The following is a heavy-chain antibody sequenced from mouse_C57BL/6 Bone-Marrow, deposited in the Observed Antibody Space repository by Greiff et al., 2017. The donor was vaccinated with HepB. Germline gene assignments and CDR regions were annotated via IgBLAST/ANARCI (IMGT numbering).Heavy chain of an antibody. CDR2: ISSGGSYT. J-gene: IGHJ2*01. Sequence: VQLKESGGDLVKPGGSLKLSCAASGFTFSSYGMSWVRQTPDKRLEWVATISSGGSYTYYPDSVKGRFTISRDNAKNTLYLQMSSLKSEDTAMYYCARQKGYYFDYWGQGTTLTVSS. CDR3: ARQKGYYFDY. CDR1: GFTFSSYG. V-gene: IGHV5-6*01.